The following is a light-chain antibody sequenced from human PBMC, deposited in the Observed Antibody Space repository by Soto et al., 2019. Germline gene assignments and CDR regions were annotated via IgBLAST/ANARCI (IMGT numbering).Light chain of an antibody. CDR1: ISDVGAYNY. CDR2: DVN. CDR3: CSYAGSYDYV. V-gene: IGLV2-11*01. J-gene: IGLJ1*01. Sequence: QSFLTRPRSLSGSPGQSVTISCTGSISDVGAYNYVSWYQHNTGKAPKLLIYDVNKRPSGVPDRFSGSKFGNTASLTISGLQADDEATFYCCSYAGSYDYVFRTGTKVTVL.